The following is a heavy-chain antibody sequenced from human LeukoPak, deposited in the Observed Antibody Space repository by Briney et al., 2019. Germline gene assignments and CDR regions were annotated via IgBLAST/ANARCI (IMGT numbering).Heavy chain of an antibody. V-gene: IGHV4-4*02. CDR2: IYHSGST. CDR1: GGSISSSNW. D-gene: IGHD3-10*01. J-gene: IGHJ5*02. Sequence: SETLSLTCAVSGGSISSSNWWSWVRQPPGKGLEWIGEIYHSGSTNYNPSLKSRVTISVDKSKNQFSLKLSSVAAADTAVYYCARGGYYGSGNDFRFDPWGQGTLVTVSS. CDR3: ARGGYYGSGNDFRFDP.